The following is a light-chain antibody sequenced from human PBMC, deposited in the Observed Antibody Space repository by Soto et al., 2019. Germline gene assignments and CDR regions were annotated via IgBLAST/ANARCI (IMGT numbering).Light chain of an antibody. Sequence: EIVLTQSPSTLSLSPGERATLSFRASPSVTNFLAWYQQKPGQAPRLLIYGAFNRATGIPARFSGSGSGTDFTLTISSLEPEDSAVYYCHQRNVWPPVTFGQGTRLEIK. V-gene: IGKV3-11*01. CDR2: GAF. CDR3: HQRNVWPPVT. J-gene: IGKJ5*01. CDR1: PSVTNF.